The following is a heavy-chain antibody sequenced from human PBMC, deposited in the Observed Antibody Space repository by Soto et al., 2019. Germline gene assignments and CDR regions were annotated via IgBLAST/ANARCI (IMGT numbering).Heavy chain of an antibody. CDR3: ARGKVQRWLQLEYYYYGMDV. Sequence: PGESLKISCKGSGYSFTSYWISWVRQMPGKGLEWMGRIDPSDSCTNYSPSFQGHVTITADKSISTAYLQWSSLKASDTAMYYCARGKVQRWLQLEYYYYGMDVWGKGTMVTVAS. J-gene: IGHJ6*04. D-gene: IGHD5-12*01. CDR1: GYSFTSYW. V-gene: IGHV5-10-1*01. CDR2: IDPSDSCT.